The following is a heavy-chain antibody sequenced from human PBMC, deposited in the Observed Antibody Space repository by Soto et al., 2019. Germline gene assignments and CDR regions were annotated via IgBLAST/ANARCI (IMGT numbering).Heavy chain of an antibody. Sequence: GASVKVSCKASGYTCTNYGITWVRQAPGQGLEWMGWISAYNGNTHYTQRLQGRVTMTTDTSTSTAYMELRGLRSDDTAVYYCAKDHPAARRYYFDYWDQGTLVTVSS. V-gene: IGHV1-18*01. CDR1: GYTCTNYG. CDR3: AKDHPAARRYYFDY. J-gene: IGHJ4*02. D-gene: IGHD6-6*01. CDR2: ISAYNGNT.